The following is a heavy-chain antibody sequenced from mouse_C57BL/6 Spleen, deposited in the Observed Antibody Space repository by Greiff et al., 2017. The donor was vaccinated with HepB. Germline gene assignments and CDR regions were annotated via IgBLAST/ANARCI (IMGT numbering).Heavy chain of an antibody. Sequence: VQLQQPGAELVKPGASVTLSCKASGYTFTSYWMHWVKQRPGQGLEWIGMIHPNSGSTNYNEKFKSKATLTVDKSSSTAYMQLSSLTSEDSAVYYCARDGYYAMDYWGQGTSVTVSS. V-gene: IGHV1-64*01. CDR2: IHPNSGST. D-gene: IGHD2-3*01. CDR1: GYTFTSYW. J-gene: IGHJ4*01. CDR3: ARDGYYAMDY.